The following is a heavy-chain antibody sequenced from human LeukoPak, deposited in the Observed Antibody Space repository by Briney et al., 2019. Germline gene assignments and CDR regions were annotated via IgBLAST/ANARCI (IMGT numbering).Heavy chain of an antibody. D-gene: IGHD3-22*01. CDR1: GGTFSTYA. J-gene: IGHJ3*02. Sequence: SVTVSCTAPGGTFSTYAISWVRQAPGQGLEWMGRIIASLGTTNYAQKFQGRVTITADKSTSTTYMELSSLRSEDTALYYYVREYDSSNYEGRGAFDIWGQGTMVTVSS. V-gene: IGHV1-69*04. CDR2: IIASLGTT. CDR3: VREYDSSNYEGRGAFDI.